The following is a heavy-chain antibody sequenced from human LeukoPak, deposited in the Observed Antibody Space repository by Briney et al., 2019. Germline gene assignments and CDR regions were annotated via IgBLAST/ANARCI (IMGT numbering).Heavy chain of an antibody. Sequence: SSETLSLTCTVSGGSLSDSNYFWAWIRQPPGKGLEWLGSLFYTGVTYYNPSLKSRVSISVDTSKNQFSLKLSSVTAPDTAVYYCARQVGGSKQVDYWGQGTLVTVSS. D-gene: IGHD1-26*01. CDR3: ARQVGGSKQVDY. CDR2: LFYTGVT. V-gene: IGHV4-39*01. CDR1: GGSLSDSNYF. J-gene: IGHJ4*02.